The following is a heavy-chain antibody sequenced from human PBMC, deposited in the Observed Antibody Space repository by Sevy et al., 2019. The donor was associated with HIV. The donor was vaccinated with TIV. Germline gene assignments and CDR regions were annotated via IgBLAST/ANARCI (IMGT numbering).Heavy chain of an antibody. Sequence: SETLSLTCTVSGGSISGYYWSWIRQPPGKRLEWIGYIYYSGSTNYNPSLKSRVTISVDTSKNQFPLKLSSVTAADTAVYYCAREKPACSGGSCYGGWFDPWGQGTLVTVSS. J-gene: IGHJ5*02. V-gene: IGHV4-59*13. CDR1: GGSISGYY. CDR3: AREKPACSGGSCYGGWFDP. CDR2: IYYSGST. D-gene: IGHD2-15*01.